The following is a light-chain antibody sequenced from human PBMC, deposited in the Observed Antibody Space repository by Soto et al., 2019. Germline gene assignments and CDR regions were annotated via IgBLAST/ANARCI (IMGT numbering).Light chain of an antibody. CDR3: SPSTSSRNFV. CDR1: SSDVGGYNY. Sequence: QSALTQPASVSGSPGQSITISCTGTSSDVGGYNYVSWYQQHPGKAPKLMIYEVSNRPSGVSNRFSGSKSGNTASLTISGPQGEDDSDYFRSPSTSSRNFVFGTGTKVTVL. J-gene: IGLJ1*01. V-gene: IGLV2-14*01. CDR2: EVS.